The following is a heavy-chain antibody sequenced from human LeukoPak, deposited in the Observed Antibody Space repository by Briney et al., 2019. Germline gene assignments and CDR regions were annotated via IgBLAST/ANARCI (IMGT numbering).Heavy chain of an antibody. J-gene: IGHJ4*02. V-gene: IGHV4-59*12. CDR1: GGSISSYY. D-gene: IGHD3-22*01. CDR2: IYYSGST. Sequence: KPSETLSLTCTVSGGSISSYYWSWIRQPPGKGLEWIGYIYYSGSTNYNPSLKSRVTISVDTSKNQFSLKLSSVTAADTAVYYCARDGDYYDSSGPYWGQGTLVTVSS. CDR3: ARDGDYYDSSGPY.